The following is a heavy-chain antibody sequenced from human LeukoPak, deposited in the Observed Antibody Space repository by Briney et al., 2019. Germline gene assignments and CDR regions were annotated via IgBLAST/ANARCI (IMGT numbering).Heavy chain of an antibody. CDR3: ARGRYDFWSSYYPYYFDY. CDR2: IYHSGST. CDR1: GGFISISTHY. D-gene: IGHD3-3*01. J-gene: IGHJ4*02. V-gene: IGHV4-39*07. Sequence: SETLSLTCSLSGGFISISTHYWGWIRQPPGKGLEWIGEIYHSGSTNYNPSLKSRVTISVDKSKNQFSLKLSSVTAADTAVYYCARGRYDFWSSYYPYYFDYWGQGTLVTVSS.